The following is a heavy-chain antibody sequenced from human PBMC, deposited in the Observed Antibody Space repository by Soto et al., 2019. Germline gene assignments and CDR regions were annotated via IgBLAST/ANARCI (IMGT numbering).Heavy chain of an antibody. V-gene: IGHV1-69*06. D-gene: IGHD6-19*01. CDR3: ARVFRYSSAGGWFDP. J-gene: IGHJ5*02. Sequence: GASVKVSCKASGGTFSSYAISWVRQAPGQGLEWMGGIIPIFGTANYAQKFQGRVTITADKSTSTAYMELSSLRSEDTAVYYCARVFRYSSAGGWFDPWGQGTLVTVSS. CDR2: IIPIFGTA. CDR1: GGTFSSYA.